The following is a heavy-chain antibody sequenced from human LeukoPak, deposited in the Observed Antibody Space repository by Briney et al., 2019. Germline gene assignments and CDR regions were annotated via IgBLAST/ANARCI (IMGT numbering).Heavy chain of an antibody. CDR3: ATEMSGASRSVATAQFDH. CDR1: GFSFDNAW. CDR2: IKSKTDDGTT. D-gene: IGHD2-2*01. J-gene: IGHJ4*02. V-gene: IGHV3-15*01. Sequence: GGSLRLSCAASGFSFDNAWMSWVRQAPGKGLEWVGRIKSKTDDGTTDYAAPVKGRFTISRDDSKNTLYLQINSLKTEDTAIYYCATEMSGASRSVATAQFDHWGQGTLVTVSS.